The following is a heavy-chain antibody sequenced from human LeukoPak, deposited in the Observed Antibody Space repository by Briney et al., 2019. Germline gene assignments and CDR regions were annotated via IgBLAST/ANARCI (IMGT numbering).Heavy chain of an antibody. CDR1: GFTFSSYG. Sequence: GGSLRLSCAASGFTFSSYGMHWVRQAPGKGLEWVAFIRYDGSNKYYADSVKGRFTISRDNSKNTLYLQMNSLRAEDTAVYYCAKDVAELYYYYYVDVWGKGTTVTVSS. J-gene: IGHJ6*03. V-gene: IGHV3-30*02. CDR2: IRYDGSNK. D-gene: IGHD1-7*01. CDR3: AKDVAELYYYYYVDV.